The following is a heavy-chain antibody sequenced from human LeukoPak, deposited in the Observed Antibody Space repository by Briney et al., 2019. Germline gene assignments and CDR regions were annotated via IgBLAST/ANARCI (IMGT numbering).Heavy chain of an antibody. V-gene: IGHV4-39*01. Sequence: SETLSLTCTVSGGSISSSSYYWGWIRQPPGKGLEWIGSIYYSGSTYYNPSLKSRVTISVDTSKNQFSLKLSSVTAADTAVYYCARRWRELLSLGAFDIWGQGTMVTVSS. CDR2: IYYSGST. J-gene: IGHJ3*02. CDR3: ARRWRELLSLGAFDI. D-gene: IGHD1-26*01. CDR1: GGSISSSSYY.